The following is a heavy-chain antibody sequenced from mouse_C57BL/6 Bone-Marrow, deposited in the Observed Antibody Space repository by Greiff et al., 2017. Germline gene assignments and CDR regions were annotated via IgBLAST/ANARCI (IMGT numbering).Heavy chain of an antibody. J-gene: IGHJ2*01. CDR3: ARFSGSSPGDY. D-gene: IGHD1-1*01. CDR2: IHPNSGST. V-gene: IGHV1-64*01. CDR1: GYTFTSYW. Sequence: QVQLQQPGAELVKPGASVKLSCKASGYTFTSYWMHWVKQRPGQGLEWIGMIHPNSGSTNYNEKFKSKATLTVDKSSSTAYMQLSSLTSEDSSVYYCARFSGSSPGDYWGQGTTRTVSS.